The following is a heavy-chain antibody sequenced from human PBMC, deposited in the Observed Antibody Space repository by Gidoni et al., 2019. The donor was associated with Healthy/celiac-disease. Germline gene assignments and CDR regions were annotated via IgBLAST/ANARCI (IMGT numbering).Heavy chain of an antibody. D-gene: IGHD6-19*01. J-gene: IGHJ4*02. CDR2: ISSSSSYI. CDR1: GFTFSSYS. Sequence: EVQLVESGGGVVKPGGSLRLSCAASGFTFSSYSMNWVRQAPGKGLEWVSSISSSSSYIYYADSVKGRFTISRDNAKNSLYLQMNSLRAEDTAVYYCARDSTRGIAVPFDYWGQGTLVTVSS. CDR3: ARDSTRGIAVPFDY. V-gene: IGHV3-21*01.